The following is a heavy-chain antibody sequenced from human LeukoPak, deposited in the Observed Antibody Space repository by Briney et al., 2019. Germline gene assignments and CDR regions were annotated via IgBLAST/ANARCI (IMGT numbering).Heavy chain of an antibody. Sequence: GGSLRLSCAASGFTFSSYAMSWVRQAPGKGLEWFSAISGSGGSTYYADSVKGRFTISRDNSKNTLYLQMNSLRAEDTAVYYCAKGRGYSYGTDAFDIWGQGTMVTVSS. CDR1: GFTFSSYA. D-gene: IGHD5-18*01. CDR3: AKGRGYSYGTDAFDI. V-gene: IGHV3-23*01. J-gene: IGHJ3*02. CDR2: ISGSGGST.